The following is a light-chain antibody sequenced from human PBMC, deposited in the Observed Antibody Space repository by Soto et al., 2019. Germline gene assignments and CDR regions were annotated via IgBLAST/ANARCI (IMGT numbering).Light chain of an antibody. CDR3: MQALQTSWT. J-gene: IGKJ1*01. V-gene: IGKV2-28*01. CDR2: LGS. CDR1: QSLLHSNGYNY. Sequence: DIVMTQSPLSLPVTPGEPASISCRSSQSLLHSNGYNYLDWYLQKPGQSPQLLIYLGSNRASGVPDRLSGSGSGTHFTLKISRVEAEDVGVYYCMQALQTSWTFGQGTKVEIK.